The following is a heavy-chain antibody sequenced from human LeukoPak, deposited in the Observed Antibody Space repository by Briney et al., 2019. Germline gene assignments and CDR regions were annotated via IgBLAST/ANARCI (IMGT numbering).Heavy chain of an antibody. Sequence: PSETLSLTCTVSDGSMSPYYWSWIRQSPGEGLEWIAYIFYNGNTKYNPSLRSRVTISIDTSKNQFSLNLNSVTAADTAVYYCARGGYYYLDVWGKGTTVTVSS. V-gene: IGHV4-59*01. CDR1: DGSMSPYY. CDR3: ARGGYYYLDV. CDR2: IFYNGNT. J-gene: IGHJ6*03.